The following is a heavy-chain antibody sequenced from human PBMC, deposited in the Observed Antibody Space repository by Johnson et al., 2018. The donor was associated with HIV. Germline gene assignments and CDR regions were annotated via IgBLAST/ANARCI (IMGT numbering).Heavy chain of an antibody. CDR3: ARHKAVADAFDI. J-gene: IGHJ3*02. Sequence: QVQLVESGGGVVQPGGSLRLSCTASGFMFSSYGMHWLRQAPGKGLEWVTFIQYGGNTNYVDSVKGRFTISRDNSKNTLYLQMNSLRAEDTAVYYCARHKAVADAFDIWGQGTVVTVS. CDR1: GFMFSSYG. V-gene: IGHV3-30*19. CDR2: IQYGGNT. D-gene: IGHD6-19*01.